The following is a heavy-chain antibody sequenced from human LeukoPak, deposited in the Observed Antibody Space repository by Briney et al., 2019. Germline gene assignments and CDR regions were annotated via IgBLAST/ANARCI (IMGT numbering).Heavy chain of an antibody. V-gene: IGHV3-30-3*01. J-gene: IGHJ4*02. CDR3: ARGAVWGRYCSGGSCLFDY. CDR1: GFTFSSYA. D-gene: IGHD2-15*01. Sequence: GRSLRLSCAASGFTFSSYAMHWVRQAPGKGLEWVAVISYDGSNKYYADSVKGRFTISRDNSKNTLYLQMNSLRAEDTAVYYCARGAVWGRYCSGGSCLFDYWGQGTLVIVSS. CDR2: ISYDGSNK.